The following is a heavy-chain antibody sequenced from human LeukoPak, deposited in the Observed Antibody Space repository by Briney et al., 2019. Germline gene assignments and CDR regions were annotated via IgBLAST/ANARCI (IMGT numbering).Heavy chain of an antibody. J-gene: IGHJ3*02. CDR3: ARDDAFDI. Sequence: SVKVSCKASGGTFSSYAISWVRQAPGQGLEWMGRIIPILGIANYAQKFQGRVTVTADKSTSTAYMELSSLRSEDTAVYYCARDDAFDIWGQGIMVTVSS. V-gene: IGHV1-69*04. CDR2: IIPILGIA. CDR1: GGTFSSYA.